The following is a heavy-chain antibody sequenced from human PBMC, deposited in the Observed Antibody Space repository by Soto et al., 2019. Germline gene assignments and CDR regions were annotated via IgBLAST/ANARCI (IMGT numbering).Heavy chain of an antibody. J-gene: IGHJ4*02. CDR3: ARSDGRY. V-gene: IGHV4-59*01. Sequence: SETLSLTCTVSGGSISDYYWSWIRQPPGKGLEWIGYIYYSGSTNYNPSLKSRVTISVDTSKNQFSLKLSSVTAADTAVYYCARSDGRYWGQGTLVTVSS. CDR2: IYYSGST. CDR1: GGSISDYY.